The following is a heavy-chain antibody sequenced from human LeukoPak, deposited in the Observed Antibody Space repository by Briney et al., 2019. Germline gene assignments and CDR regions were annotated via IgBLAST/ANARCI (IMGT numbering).Heavy chain of an antibody. D-gene: IGHD6-13*01. CDR2: IYYSGST. V-gene: IGHV4-59*01. CDR3: ARGARQLVRYYYYMDV. J-gene: IGHJ6*03. CDR1: GGSISSYY. Sequence: PSETLSLTCTVSGGSISSYYWSWIRQPPGKGLEWIGYIYYSGSTNYNPSLKSRVTISVDTSKNQFSLKLSSVTAADTAEYYCARGARQLVRYYYYMDVWGKGTTVTVSS.